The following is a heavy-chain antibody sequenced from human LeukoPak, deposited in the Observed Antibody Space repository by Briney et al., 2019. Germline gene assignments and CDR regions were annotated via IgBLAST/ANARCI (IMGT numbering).Heavy chain of an antibody. V-gene: IGHV1-18*01. J-gene: IGHJ6*02. CDR2: ISAYNGNT. CDR1: GYTFTSYG. Sequence: ASVKVSCKASGYTFTSYGISWVRQAPGQGLEWMGWISAYNGNTNYAQKLQGRVTMTTDTTTSTAYMELRSLRSDDTAVYYCARYVEEQQLAYYYYGMDVWGQGTTVTVSS. D-gene: IGHD6-13*01. CDR3: ARYVEEQQLAYYYYGMDV.